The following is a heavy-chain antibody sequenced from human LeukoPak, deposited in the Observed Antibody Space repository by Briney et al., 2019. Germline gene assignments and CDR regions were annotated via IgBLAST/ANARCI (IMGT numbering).Heavy chain of an antibody. J-gene: IGHJ4*02. Sequence: GEPLKISFKGSGYSFTSYWIGWVRQMPGKGLEWMGLIYPGDSDTRYSPSFQGQVTISADKSISTAYLQWSSLKASDTAMYYCARHREEPGFDYWGQGTLVTVSS. V-gene: IGHV5-51*01. D-gene: IGHD3-10*01. CDR3: ARHREEPGFDY. CDR1: GYSFTSYW. CDR2: IYPGDSDT.